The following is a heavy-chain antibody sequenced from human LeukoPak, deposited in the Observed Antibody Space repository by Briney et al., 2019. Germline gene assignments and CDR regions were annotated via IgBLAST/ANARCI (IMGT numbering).Heavy chain of an antibody. CDR1: GYTFTGYY. D-gene: IGHD2-2*01. V-gene: IGHV1-2*02. J-gene: IGHJ3*02. CDR2: INPNSGGT. Sequence: ASVKVSFKASGYTFTGYYMHWVRQAPGQWLEWMGWINPNSGGTNYAQKFQGRVTMTRDTSISTAYMELSRLRSDDTAVYYCAREGGYCSSTSCYRRGAFDIWGQGTMVTVSS. CDR3: AREGGYCSSTSCYRRGAFDI.